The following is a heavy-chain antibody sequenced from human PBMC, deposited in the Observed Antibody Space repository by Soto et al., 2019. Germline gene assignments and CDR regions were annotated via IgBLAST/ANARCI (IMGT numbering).Heavy chain of an antibody. V-gene: IGHV3-74*01. CDR2: INSDGSST. Sequence: GGSLRLSCAASGFTFSSYCMHWVRQAPGKGLVWVSRINSDGSSTSYADSVKGRFTISRDDARNTLYLQMNSLRAEDTAVYYWARVIYSSSWYPDYWGQGTLVTVSS. CDR1: GFTFSSYC. CDR3: ARVIYSSSWYPDY. J-gene: IGHJ4*02. D-gene: IGHD6-13*01.